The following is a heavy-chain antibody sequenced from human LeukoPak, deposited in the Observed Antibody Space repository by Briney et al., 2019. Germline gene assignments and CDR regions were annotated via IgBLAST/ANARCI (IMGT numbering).Heavy chain of an antibody. CDR2: FYYSGST. CDR1: GGSISRGGYS. J-gene: IGHJ6*03. V-gene: IGHV4-30-4*07. CDR3: ARTSRGLRSSGWYFLSGRVAYYYYYMDV. D-gene: IGHD6-19*01. Sequence: PSETLSLTCAVSGGSISRGGYSWSWIRQPPGKGLEWIGYFYYSGSTYYNPSLKSRVTISLDTSKNQFSLKLSSVTAADTAVYYCARTSRGLRSSGWYFLSGRVAYYYYYMDVWGKGTTVTVSS.